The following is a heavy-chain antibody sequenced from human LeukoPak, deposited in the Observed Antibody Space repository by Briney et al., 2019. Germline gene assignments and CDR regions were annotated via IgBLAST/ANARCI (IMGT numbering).Heavy chain of an antibody. CDR2: ISAYNGNT. J-gene: IGHJ6*03. D-gene: IGHD3-10*01. Sequence: ASVKVSCKASGYTFTSYGISWVRQAPGQGLEWMGWISAYNGNTNYAQKLQGRVTMTTDTSTSTAYMELRSLRSDDTAVYYCARLRWDYGSGSYRSYYYYYYMDVWGKGTTVTVSS. CDR3: ARLRWDYGSGSYRSYYYYYYMDV. V-gene: IGHV1-18*01. CDR1: GYTFTSYG.